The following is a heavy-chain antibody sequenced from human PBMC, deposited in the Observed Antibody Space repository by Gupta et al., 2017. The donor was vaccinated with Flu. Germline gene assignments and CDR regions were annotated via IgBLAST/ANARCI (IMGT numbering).Heavy chain of an antibody. CDR3: AKEGWNYALDY. V-gene: IGHV3-23*01. J-gene: IGHJ4*02. D-gene: IGHD1-7*01. Sequence: VQVLESVGGFAQPGGSLRLSCAVSGLSFSNYDMSWVRQAPGKGLEWGSGIKGGGGTQYYADSGRGRFTISRDKAKNTLYLQMNSLRAEDTAAYYWAKEGWNYALDYWGQGTLVTVSS. CDR2: IKGGGGTQ. CDR1: GLSFSNYD.